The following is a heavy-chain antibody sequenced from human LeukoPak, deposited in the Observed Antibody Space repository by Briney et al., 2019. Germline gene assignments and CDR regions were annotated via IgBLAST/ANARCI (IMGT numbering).Heavy chain of an antibody. Sequence: GASVKVSCKASGYTFTGYYMHGVRQAPGQGLEWRGRINPNSGGTNYAQKFQGRVTMTRDTSISTAYMELSRLRSDDTAVYYCARSWAGSSYYYMDVWGKGTTVTVSS. CDR2: INPNSGGT. J-gene: IGHJ6*03. D-gene: IGHD6-19*01. V-gene: IGHV1-2*06. CDR1: GYTFTGYY. CDR3: ARSWAGSSYYYMDV.